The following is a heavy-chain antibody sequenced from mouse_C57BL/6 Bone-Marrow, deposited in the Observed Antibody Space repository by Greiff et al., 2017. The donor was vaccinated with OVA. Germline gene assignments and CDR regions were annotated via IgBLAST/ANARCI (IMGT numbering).Heavy chain of an antibody. D-gene: IGHD1-1*01. Sequence: QVQLQQSGAELVRPGTSVKVSCTASGYAFTNYLIEWVKQRPGQGLEWIGVINPGGGGTKSNETFKGKATLTADKATSTAYMQLNSLTSEDSAVYFCARNGCCYNYAMDYWGQGTSVTVSS. V-gene: IGHV1-54*01. CDR3: ARNGCCYNYAMDY. J-gene: IGHJ4*01. CDR1: GYAFTNYL. CDR2: INPGGGGT.